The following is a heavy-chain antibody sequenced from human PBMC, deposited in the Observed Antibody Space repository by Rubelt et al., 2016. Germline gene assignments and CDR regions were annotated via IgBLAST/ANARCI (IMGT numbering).Heavy chain of an antibody. Sequence: CAASGFTFSSYWMHWVRQAPGKGLVWVSAISGSGGSTYYADSVKGRFTISRDNSKNTLYLQMNSLRAEDTAVYYCAKVWRRDYWGQGTLVTVSS. J-gene: IGHJ4*02. V-gene: IGHV3-23*01. D-gene: IGHD3-16*01. CDR2: ISGSGGST. CDR3: AKVWRRDY. CDR1: GFTFSSYW.